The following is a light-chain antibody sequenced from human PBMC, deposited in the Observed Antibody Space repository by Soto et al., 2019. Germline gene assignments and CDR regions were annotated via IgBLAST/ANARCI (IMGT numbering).Light chain of an antibody. J-gene: IGKJ2*01. CDR1: QSISSS. CDR3: QQYNNGPTYT. V-gene: IGKV3-15*01. CDR2: GAS. Sequence: EIVMTQSSATLSVSPGERATLSCRASQSISSSLAWYQQKPGQAPRLLIYGASTRATGIPARFSGSGSGTEFTLTISSLQSEDFAVYYCQQYNNGPTYTFGQGTKLEIK.